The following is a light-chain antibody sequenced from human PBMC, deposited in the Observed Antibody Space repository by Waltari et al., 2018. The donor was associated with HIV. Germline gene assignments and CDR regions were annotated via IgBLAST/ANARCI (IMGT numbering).Light chain of an antibody. CDR1: EIQDKR. V-gene: IGLV3-21*02. J-gene: IGLJ3*02. CDR2: DDT. CDR3: QIWNFGSQFPGV. Sequence: SYVLTQPLSLSVALGQTASLPCGRSEIQDKRVLWSPQTPGQAPVLVIYDDTDRPSGIPERFSDSNLGGPATLTISRVETGDEAYYYCQIWNFGSQFPGVFGGGTKLTVL.